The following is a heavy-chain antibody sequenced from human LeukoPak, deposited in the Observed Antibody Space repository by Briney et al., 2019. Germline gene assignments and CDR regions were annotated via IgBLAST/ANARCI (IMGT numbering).Heavy chain of an antibody. J-gene: IGHJ6*03. CDR3: ARYFALASSSYYYYMDV. CDR1: GGSISGHY. Sequence: SETLSLTCTVSGGSISGHYWRWVRQPPGEGLEWIGYIYYSGRTNYNPSLESRVTFSVDTSKNQFSLMLSSVTAADTAVYYCARYFALASSSYYYYMDVWGKGITVTVSS. V-gene: IGHV4-59*11. D-gene: IGHD3-9*01. CDR2: IYYSGRT.